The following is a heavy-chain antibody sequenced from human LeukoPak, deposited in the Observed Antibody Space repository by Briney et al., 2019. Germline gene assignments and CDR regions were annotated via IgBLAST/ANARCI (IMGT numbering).Heavy chain of an antibody. D-gene: IGHD3-16*01. CDR3: ARRSWGSDFDY. Sequence: PSETLSLTCTVSGGSLSNYYWTWIRRPPGKGLEWMGYMYSSWSTNYNPSPKSRVNISIDTSEHQFSLKLSSVTAADTAVYYCARRSWGSDFDYWGQGALVTVSS. CDR2: MYSSWST. V-gene: IGHV4-59*01. J-gene: IGHJ4*02. CDR1: GGSLSNYY.